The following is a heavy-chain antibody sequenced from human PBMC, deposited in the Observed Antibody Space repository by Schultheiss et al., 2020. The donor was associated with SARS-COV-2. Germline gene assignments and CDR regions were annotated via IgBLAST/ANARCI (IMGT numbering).Heavy chain of an antibody. J-gene: IGHJ6*01. CDR1: GYTFTGYY. CDR3: ATYCSSTSCSYYYYGMDV. V-gene: IGHV1-2*02. CDR2: INPNSGGT. D-gene: IGHD2-2*01. Sequence: GGSLRLSCKASGYTFTGYYMHWVRQAPGQGLEWMGWINPNSGGTNYAQKFQGRVTMTRDTSISTAYMELSRLRSDDTAVYYCATYCSSTSCSYYYYGMDVWGQGTTVTVSS.